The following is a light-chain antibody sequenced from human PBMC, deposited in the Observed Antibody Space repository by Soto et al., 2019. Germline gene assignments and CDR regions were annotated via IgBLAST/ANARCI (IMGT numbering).Light chain of an antibody. V-gene: IGLV2-14*01. CDR3: SSYTSSRTLEV. CDR2: DVS. J-gene: IGLJ1*01. CDR1: SSDVGGYNY. Sequence: QSALTQPASVSGSPGQSITISCTGTSSDVGGYNYVSWYQQHPGKAPKLMIYDVSTRPSGVSNRFSGSKSGNTASLTISGLQAEDEADYYCSSYTSSRTLEVFGTGTKVPV.